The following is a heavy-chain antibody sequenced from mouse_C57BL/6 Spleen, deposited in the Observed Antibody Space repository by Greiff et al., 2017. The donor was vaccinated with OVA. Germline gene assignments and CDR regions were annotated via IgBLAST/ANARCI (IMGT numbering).Heavy chain of an antibody. V-gene: IGHV1-59*01. J-gene: IGHJ4*01. Sequence: QVQLQQPGAELVRPGTSVKLSCKASGYTFTSYWMHWVKQRPGQGLEWIGVIDPSDSYTNYKHKFKGKATLTVDTSSSTAYMQLSSLTSEDTAVYYCASYYYGSSRAMDYWGQGTSVTVSS. CDR2: IDPSDSYT. CDR1: GYTFTSYW. D-gene: IGHD1-1*01. CDR3: ASYYYGSSRAMDY.